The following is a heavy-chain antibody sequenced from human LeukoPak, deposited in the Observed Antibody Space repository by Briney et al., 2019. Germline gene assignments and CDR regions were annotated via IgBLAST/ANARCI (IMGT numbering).Heavy chain of an antibody. J-gene: IGHJ6*03. CDR1: GFTFSSYA. V-gene: IGHV3-30*04. CDR3: ARDPYSGGYGAYYYYYMDV. D-gene: IGHD1-26*01. CDR2: ISYDGSNK. Sequence: GGSLRLSCAASGFTFSSYAMHWVRQAPGKGLEWVAVISYDGSNKYYADSVKGRFTISGDNSKNTLYLQMNRLRAEDTAVYYCARDPYSGGYGAYYYYYMDVWGKGTTVTISS.